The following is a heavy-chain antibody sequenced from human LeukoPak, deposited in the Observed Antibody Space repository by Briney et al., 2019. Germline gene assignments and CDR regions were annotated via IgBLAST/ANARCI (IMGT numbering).Heavy chain of an antibody. D-gene: IGHD3-22*01. V-gene: IGHV3-7*01. J-gene: IGHJ5*02. CDR1: GFTFSSYW. Sequence: GGSLRLSCAASGFTFSSYWMSWVRQAPGKGLEWVANIKQDGSEKYYVDSVKGRFTISRDNAKNSLYLQMNSLRAEDTAVYYCARDPYYYDSSGNWFDPWGQGTLVTVSS. CDR2: IKQDGSEK. CDR3: ARDPYYYDSSGNWFDP.